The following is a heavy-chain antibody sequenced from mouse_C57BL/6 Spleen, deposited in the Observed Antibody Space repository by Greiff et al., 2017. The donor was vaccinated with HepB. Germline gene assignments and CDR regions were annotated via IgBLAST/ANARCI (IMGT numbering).Heavy chain of an antibody. J-gene: IGHJ2*01. CDR3: ARGFGFGGDD. V-gene: IGHV1-64*01. CDR1: GYTFTSYW. D-gene: IGHD3-1*01. CDR2: IHPNSGST. Sequence: QVQLKESGAELVKPGASVKLSCKASGYTFTSYWMHWVKQRPGQGLEWIGMIHPNSGSTNYNEKFKSKATLTVDKSSSTAYMQLSSLTSEDSAVYYCARGFGFGGDDWGQGTTLTVSS.